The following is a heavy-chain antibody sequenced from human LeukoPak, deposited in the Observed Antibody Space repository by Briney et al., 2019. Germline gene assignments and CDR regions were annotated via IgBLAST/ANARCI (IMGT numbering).Heavy chain of an antibody. J-gene: IGHJ4*02. CDR1: GGTFISYT. CDR3: ARVVDTDMVDY. Sequence: GASVRVSCKASGGTFISYTISWVRQAPGQGLEWRGGIIPILGIANYAQKFQGRVTITADKSTSTAYMELGSLRSEDTAVYYCARVVDTDMVDYWGQGTLVTVSS. V-gene: IGHV1-69*02. CDR2: IIPILGIA. D-gene: IGHD5-18*01.